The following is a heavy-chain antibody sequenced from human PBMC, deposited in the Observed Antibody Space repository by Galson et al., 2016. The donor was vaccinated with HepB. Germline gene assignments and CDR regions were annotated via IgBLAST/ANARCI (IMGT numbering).Heavy chain of an antibody. CDR1: GYSLSELS. V-gene: IGHV1-24*01. J-gene: IGHJ4*02. CDR3: ASELATSTLEY. Sequence: SVKVSCKVSGYSLSELSMHWVRQAPGKGLEWMASFDPEHAETIYAQNFQGRVTMNEDSSIDTTYMELSSLRSLDTAVYYCASELATSTLEYWGQGTVVTVSS. CDR2: FDPEHAET.